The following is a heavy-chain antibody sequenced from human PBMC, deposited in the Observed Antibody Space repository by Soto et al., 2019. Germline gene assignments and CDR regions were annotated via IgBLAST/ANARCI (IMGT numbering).Heavy chain of an antibody. CDR2: ISAYNGNT. CDR1: GYTFTSYG. Sequence: ASVKVSCKASGYTFTSYGISWVRQAPGQGLEWMGWISAYNGNTNYAQKLQGRVTMTTDTSTSTAYMELRSLRSDDTAVYYCARVVRVIAATNWFDPWGQGTLVTVSS. D-gene: IGHD6-25*01. V-gene: IGHV1-18*01. CDR3: ARVVRVIAATNWFDP. J-gene: IGHJ5*02.